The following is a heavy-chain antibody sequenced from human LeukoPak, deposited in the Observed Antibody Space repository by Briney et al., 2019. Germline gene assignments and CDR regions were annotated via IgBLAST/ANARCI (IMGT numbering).Heavy chain of an antibody. CDR3: ARHSGPGSYNWFDP. CDR2: IYSGGST. Sequence: HAGGSVRLSCAASGFTFSSYAMSWVRQAPGKGLEWVSVIYSGGSTYYADSVKGRFTISRDTSKNTLYLQMNSLRAEDTAVYYCARHSGPGSYNWFDPWGQGTLVTVSS. V-gene: IGHV3-66*04. CDR1: GFTFSSYA. D-gene: IGHD3-10*01. J-gene: IGHJ5*02.